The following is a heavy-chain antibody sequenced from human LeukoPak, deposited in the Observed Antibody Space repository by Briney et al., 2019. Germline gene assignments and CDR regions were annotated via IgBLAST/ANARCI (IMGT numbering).Heavy chain of an antibody. CDR3: ARERFHGSGAPRFDY. CDR2: IGGSGDKT. D-gene: IGHD3-10*01. CDR1: GFSFSSHG. J-gene: IGHJ4*02. Sequence: GGSLRLSCTASGFSFSSHGMNGFLQAPAKGLQWFSGIGGSGDKTYYADSVKGRVTISIDNSKNTLYLQMNILRAEDTAVYYCARERFHGSGAPRFDYWGQGTLVTVSS. V-gene: IGHV3-23*01.